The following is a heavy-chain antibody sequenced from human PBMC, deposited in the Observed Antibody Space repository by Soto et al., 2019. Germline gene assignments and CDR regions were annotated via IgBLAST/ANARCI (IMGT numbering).Heavy chain of an antibody. CDR1: GYRFSSYG. CDR2: ISTYSGNT. J-gene: IGHJ4*02. V-gene: IGHV1-18*03. Sequence: QVPLVQSGGEVKKPGASVKVSCKASGYRFSSYGICWVRQAPGQGLQWMGWISTYSGNTNFAQDFRDRLTMTTDTSTNKASMELRSLRSDEMAVYYCVRVNEGVYYDSSGYYDFWGQGTLVTVSS. D-gene: IGHD3-22*01. CDR3: VRVNEGVYYDSSGYYDF.